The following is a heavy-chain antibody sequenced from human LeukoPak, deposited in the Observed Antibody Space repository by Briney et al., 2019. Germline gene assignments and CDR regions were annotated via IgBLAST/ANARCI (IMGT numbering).Heavy chain of an antibody. CDR3: ARARGYSYGYNH. CDR2: IYSGGST. CDR1: GFTVSSNY. V-gene: IGHV3-53*01. J-gene: IGHJ5*02. Sequence: PGGSLRLSCAASGFTVSSNYMSWVRQAPGKGLEWVSVIYSGGSTYYADSVKGRFTISRDNSKNTLYLQVNSLRAEDTAVYYCARARGYSYGYNHWGQGTLVTVSS. D-gene: IGHD5-18*01.